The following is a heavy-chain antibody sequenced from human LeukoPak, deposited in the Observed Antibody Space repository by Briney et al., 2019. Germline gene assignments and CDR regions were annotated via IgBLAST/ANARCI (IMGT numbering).Heavy chain of an antibody. J-gene: IGHJ4*02. V-gene: IGHV1-2*06. D-gene: IGHD3-3*01. Sequence: GASVKVSCKASGYTFTGYYMHWVRQAPGQGLEWMGRINPNSGGTNYAQKFQGRVTMTRDTSISTAYMELSRLRSDDTAVYYCARSPSYYDFWSGYYGFDYWGQGTLVTVSS. CDR1: GYTFTGYY. CDR2: INPNSGGT. CDR3: ARSPSYYDFWSGYYGFDY.